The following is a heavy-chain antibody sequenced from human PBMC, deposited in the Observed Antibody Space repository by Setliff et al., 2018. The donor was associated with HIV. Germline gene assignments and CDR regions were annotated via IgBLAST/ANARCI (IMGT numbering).Heavy chain of an antibody. CDR2: IYHNGST. CDR3: ARHASGSHPVEGGYYYYMDV. Sequence: SETLSLTCTVSGGSISIGGYYWGWIRQHPGKGLEWIGYIYHNGSTYYNPSLKSRVMISVETSKNQFSLKLSSVTAEDTAVYYCARHASGSHPVEGGYYYYMDVWGKGTTVTVSS. J-gene: IGHJ6*03. V-gene: IGHV4-31*03. D-gene: IGHD1-26*01. CDR1: GGSISIGGYY.